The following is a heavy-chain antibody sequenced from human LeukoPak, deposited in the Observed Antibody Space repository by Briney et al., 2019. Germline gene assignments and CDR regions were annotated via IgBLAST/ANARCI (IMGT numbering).Heavy chain of an antibody. CDR2: ISSSSLYI. V-gene: IGHV3-21*01. CDR1: GFTFDDYT. CDR3: AREGDGYNSPIDY. J-gene: IGHJ4*02. D-gene: IGHD5-24*01. Sequence: GGSLRLSCAASGFTFDDYTMHWVRQAPGKGLEWVSSISSSSLYIYYADSVKGRFTISRDNAKNSLFLQMNSLRAEDTAVYYCAREGDGYNSPIDYWGQGTLVTVSS.